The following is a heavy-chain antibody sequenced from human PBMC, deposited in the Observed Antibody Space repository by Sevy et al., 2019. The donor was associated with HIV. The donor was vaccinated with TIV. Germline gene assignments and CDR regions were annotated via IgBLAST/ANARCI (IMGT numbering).Heavy chain of an antibody. CDR3: ARTPVIMITSEGVIALRQFDF. J-gene: IGHJ4*02. Sequence: SETLSLTCTVSGGSISGDYWSWIRQPPGKGLEWIGYIYYSGSTNYNPSLKNRVTMSVDTSKNQFSLKMSSVTAADTAVYYCARTPVIMITSEGVIALRQFDFWGQGTLVTVSS. D-gene: IGHD3-16*02. CDR1: GGSISGDY. V-gene: IGHV4-59*01. CDR2: IYYSGST.